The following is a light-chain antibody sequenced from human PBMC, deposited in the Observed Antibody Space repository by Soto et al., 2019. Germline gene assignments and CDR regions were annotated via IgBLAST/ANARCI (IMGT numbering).Light chain of an antibody. CDR1: QSVSGSY. V-gene: IGKV3-20*01. J-gene: IGKJ1*01. CDR3: QQSVSSWT. Sequence: EIVLTQSPGTVSLSPGEGATLSCRASQSVSGSYLAWYQQKTXXXKXILXXXAYSRPAGVPERFSGTRSGTDFTLTISRVEPEDSAVYYCQQSVSSWTFGQGTTGDI. CDR2: XAY.